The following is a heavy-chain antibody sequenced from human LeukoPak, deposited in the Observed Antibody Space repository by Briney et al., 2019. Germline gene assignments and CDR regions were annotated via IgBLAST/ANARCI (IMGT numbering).Heavy chain of an antibody. CDR1: GGSISSYY. D-gene: IGHD3-3*01. J-gene: IGHJ5*02. Sequence: SETLSLTCTVSGGSISSYYWSWIRQPAGKGLGWIGRIYTSGSTNYNPSLKSRVTMSVDTSKNQFSLKLSSVTAADTAVYYCAREISVLRFLEWLNWFDPWGQGTLVTVSS. CDR3: AREISVLRFLEWLNWFDP. V-gene: IGHV4-4*07. CDR2: IYTSGST.